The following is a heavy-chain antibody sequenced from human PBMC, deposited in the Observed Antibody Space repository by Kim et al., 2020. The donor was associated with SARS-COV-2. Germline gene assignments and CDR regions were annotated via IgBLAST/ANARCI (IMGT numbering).Heavy chain of an antibody. D-gene: IGHD1-20*01. J-gene: IGHJ4*02. V-gene: IGHV3-48*02. CDR3: ARDQGRLSITGTLYFDY. Sequence: VKGRFTISRDNDKNSLYLQMDSLRDEDTAVYYCARDQGRLSITGTLYFDYWGQGSRVTVSS.